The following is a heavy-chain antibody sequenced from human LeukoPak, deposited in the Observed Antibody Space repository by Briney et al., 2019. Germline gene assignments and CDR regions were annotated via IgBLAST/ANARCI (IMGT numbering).Heavy chain of an antibody. V-gene: IGHV1-2*02. D-gene: IGHD3-22*01. J-gene: IGHJ4*02. CDR3: TRAPSSGPFDY. CDR2: MNPNSGGT. Sequence: ASVRVSCTASGYTFTGYYIHWVRQAPGQGLEWMGWMNPNSGGTVYAQKFQGRVTMTRDTSISTAYMELSRLRSDDTALYYCTRAPSSGPFDYWGQGTLVTVSS. CDR1: GYTFTGYY.